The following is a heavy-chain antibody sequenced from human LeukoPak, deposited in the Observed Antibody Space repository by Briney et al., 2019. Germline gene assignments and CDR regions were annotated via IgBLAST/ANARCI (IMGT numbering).Heavy chain of an antibody. CDR1: GGSFSDYS. CDR3: AKDRIYGSGSRNFDY. CDR2: INHSGNT. Sequence: PSETLSLTCAVYGGSFSDYSWSWIRQPPGKGLEWIGEINHSGNTNYNPSLKSRVTMSVDTSKNQFSVKLSSVTAADTAVYYCAKDRIYGSGSRNFDYWGQGTLVTVSS. D-gene: IGHD3-10*01. J-gene: IGHJ4*02. V-gene: IGHV4-34*01.